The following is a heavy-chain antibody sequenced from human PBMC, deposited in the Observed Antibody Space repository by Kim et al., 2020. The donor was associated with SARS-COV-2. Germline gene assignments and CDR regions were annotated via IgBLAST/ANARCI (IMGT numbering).Heavy chain of an antibody. V-gene: IGHV1-69*13. J-gene: IGHJ6*02. D-gene: IGHD5-18*01. CDR1: GGTFSSYA. Sequence: SVKVSCKASGGTFSSYAISWVRQAPGQGLEWMGGIIPIFGTANYAQKFQGRVTITADESTSTAYMELSSLRSEDTAVYYCARLTGYSYGYMSYYYGMDVWGQGTTVTVSS. CDR2: IIPIFGTA. CDR3: ARLTGYSYGYMSYYYGMDV.